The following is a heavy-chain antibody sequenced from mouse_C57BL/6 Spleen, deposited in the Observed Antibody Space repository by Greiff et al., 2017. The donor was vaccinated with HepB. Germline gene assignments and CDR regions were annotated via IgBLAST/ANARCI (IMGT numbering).Heavy chain of an antibody. CDR2: IYPSDSET. J-gene: IGHJ3*01. CDR1: GYTFTSYW. V-gene: IGHV1-61*01. Sequence: QVQLQQPGAELVRPGSSVKLSCKASGYTFTSYWMDWVKQRPGQGLEWIGNIYPSDSETHYNQKFKDKATLTVDKSSSTAYMQLSSLTSEDSAVYYCARGSVNGFAYWGQGTLVTVSA. D-gene: IGHD1-3*01. CDR3: ARGSVNGFAY.